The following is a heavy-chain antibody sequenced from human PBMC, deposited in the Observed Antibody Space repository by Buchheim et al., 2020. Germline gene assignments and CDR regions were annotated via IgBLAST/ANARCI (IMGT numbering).Heavy chain of an antibody. CDR2: IYTSGST. Sequence: QVQLQESGPGLVKPSQTLSLTCTVSGGSISSGSYYWSWIRQPAGKGLEWIGRIYTSGSTNYNPSLKSRVTISEETSKNQFALKLSSVTAADTAVYYCARGSYSSSWYLSNWFDPWGQGTL. J-gene: IGHJ5*02. CDR1: GGSISSGSYY. D-gene: IGHD6-13*01. V-gene: IGHV4-61*02. CDR3: ARGSYSSSWYLSNWFDP.